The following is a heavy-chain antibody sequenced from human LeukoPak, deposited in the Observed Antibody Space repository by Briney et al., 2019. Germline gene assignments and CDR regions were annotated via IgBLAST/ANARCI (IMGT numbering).Heavy chain of an antibody. CDR3: ARARPVLGVRNWFHP. J-gene: IGHJ5*02. D-gene: IGHD1-1*01. CDR1: GFIFSDYW. Sequence: GGSLRLSCEASGFIFSDYWMTWVRQAPGKGLEWVANIKYDGSEKYCVDSLKGRFTIARDNAKNSLYLEMNSLRAEDTAIYYCARARPVLGVRNWFHPWGQGTLVTVSS. CDR2: IKYDGSEK. V-gene: IGHV3-7*01.